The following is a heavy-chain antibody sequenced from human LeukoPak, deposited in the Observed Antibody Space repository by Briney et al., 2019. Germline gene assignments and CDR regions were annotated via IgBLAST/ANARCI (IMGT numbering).Heavy chain of an antibody. J-gene: IGHJ4*02. CDR1: GYTFTGYY. CDR2: INPNSGGT. CDR3: ARVRAVAGIFDY. D-gene: IGHD6-19*01. Sequence: ASVKVSCKASGYTFTGYYMHWVRQAPGQGLEWMGWINPNSGGTNYAQKFQGRVTMTRDTSISTAYMELSRLRSDDTAVYYCARVRAVAGIFDYWGQGTLVTVSS. V-gene: IGHV1-2*02.